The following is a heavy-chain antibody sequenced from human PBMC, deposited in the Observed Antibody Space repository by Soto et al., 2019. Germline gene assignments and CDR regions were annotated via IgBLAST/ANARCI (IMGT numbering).Heavy chain of an antibody. Sequence: QITLNESGPPVVRPTETLTLTCRFSGFSLTTSGVGVGWVRQSPGKAPEWLALIYWDDDKRYSESLKSRLTITKDTSKNQVVLTVANLDPTDTATYYCAHRILRTVFGLVTTTAIYFDFWGQGTPVAVS. V-gene: IGHV2-5*02. CDR3: AHRILRTVFGLVTTTAIYFDF. CDR2: IYWDDDK. J-gene: IGHJ4*02. CDR1: GFSLTTSGVG. D-gene: IGHD3-3*01.